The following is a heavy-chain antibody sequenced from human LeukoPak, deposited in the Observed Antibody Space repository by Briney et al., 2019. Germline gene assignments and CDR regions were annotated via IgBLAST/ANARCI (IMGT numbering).Heavy chain of an antibody. V-gene: IGHV4-61*02. CDR3: ARVVGERVVVSYYYYMDV. J-gene: IGHJ6*03. Sequence: SETLSLTCTVSGGSISSGSYYWSWIRQPAGKGLEWIGRIYTSGSTNYNPSLKSRVTMSVDTSKNQFSLKLSSVTAADTAVYYCARVVGERVVVSYYYYMDVWGKGTTVTISS. CDR2: IYTSGST. D-gene: IGHD2-15*01. CDR1: GGSISSGSYY.